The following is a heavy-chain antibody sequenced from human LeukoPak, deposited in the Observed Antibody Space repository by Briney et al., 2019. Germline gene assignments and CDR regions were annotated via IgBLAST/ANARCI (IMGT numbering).Heavy chain of an antibody. V-gene: IGHV3-20*01. CDR1: GFTFDGYG. D-gene: IGHD4-17*01. CDR2: INWNGGST. CDR3: AASFGDYVNWFDP. J-gene: IGHJ5*02. Sequence: GGSLRLSCAASGFTFDGYGMSWVRQAPGKGLERVSGINWNGGSTGYADSVKGRLTISRDNAKNSLYLQMNSLRAEDTALYHCAASFGDYVNWFDPWGQGTLVTVSS.